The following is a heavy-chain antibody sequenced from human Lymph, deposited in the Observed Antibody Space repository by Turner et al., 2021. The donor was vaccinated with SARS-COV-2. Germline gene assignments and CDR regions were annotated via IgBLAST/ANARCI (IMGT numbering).Heavy chain of an antibody. Sequence: QVQLVESVGGVGQPGRSLRHSCAASGFTFSSYAMHWVRQAPGKGLEWVALISYDGSNKYYADSVKGRFTISRDNSKNTLYLQMNSLRAEDTAVYYCARDVGAALDYWGQGTLVTVSS. D-gene: IGHD6-25*01. CDR1: GFTFSSYA. V-gene: IGHV3-30-3*01. J-gene: IGHJ4*02. CDR3: ARDVGAALDY. CDR2: ISYDGSNK.